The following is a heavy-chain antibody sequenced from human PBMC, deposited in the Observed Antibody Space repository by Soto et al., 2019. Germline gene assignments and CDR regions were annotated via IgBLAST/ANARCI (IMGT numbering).Heavy chain of an antibody. Sequence: LSXTCAVYGGSVSGYYGSWIRQPPGKGLEWIGEINHSGSTNYNPSLKSRVTISVDTSKNQFSLKLSSVTAADTAVYYCARGLPRSTSWANWFDPWGQGTLVTVSS. CDR1: GGSVSGYY. CDR2: INHSGST. V-gene: IGHV4-34*01. D-gene: IGHD2-2*01. J-gene: IGHJ5*02. CDR3: ARGLPRSTSWANWFDP.